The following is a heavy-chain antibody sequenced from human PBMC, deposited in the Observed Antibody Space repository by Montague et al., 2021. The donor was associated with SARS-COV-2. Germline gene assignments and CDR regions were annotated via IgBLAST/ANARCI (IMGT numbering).Heavy chain of an antibody. Sequence: SLRLSLSASGFIFDGYAMHWVRQAPGKGLEWVSLTSGDGGSTHYADSVKGRFTISRDNSKNSLYLQMNSLRPEDTALYYCAKGRFYYDSGGYYDYWGQGTLVTVSS. D-gene: IGHD3-22*01. CDR1: GFIFDGYA. V-gene: IGHV3-43*02. J-gene: IGHJ4*02. CDR2: TSGDGGST. CDR3: AKGRFYYDSGGYYDY.